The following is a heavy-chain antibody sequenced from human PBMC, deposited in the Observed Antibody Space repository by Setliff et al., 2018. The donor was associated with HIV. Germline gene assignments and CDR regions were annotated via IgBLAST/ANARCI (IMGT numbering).Heavy chain of an antibody. V-gene: IGHV3-7*01. J-gene: IGHJ6*03. D-gene: IGHD6-19*01. Sequence: GGSLRLSCAASGFTFSGTWMAWVRQAPGKGPEWVANIKQDGTENHYMDSVKGRFTISRDNADRSIYLQMNSLRLEDTAVYYCARVREGYESSGFYVYYYYYMDLWGKGTTVTVSS. CDR2: IKQDGTEN. CDR1: GFTFSGTW. CDR3: ARVREGYESSGFYVYYYYYMDL.